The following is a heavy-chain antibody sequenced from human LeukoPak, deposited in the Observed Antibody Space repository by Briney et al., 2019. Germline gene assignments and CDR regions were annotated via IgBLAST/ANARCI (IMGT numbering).Heavy chain of an antibody. D-gene: IGHD6-13*01. Sequence: MPSETLSRTCAVYGGSFSGYFWNWIRQPPGKGLEWIGEISHSGSTNYNPSLKSRVTISVDTSKNQFSLKLTSVTAADTAVYYCARGIPAAGNSRPDASDYWGQGTLVTVSS. CDR1: GGSFSGYF. CDR3: ARGIPAAGNSRPDASDY. V-gene: IGHV4-34*01. J-gene: IGHJ4*02. CDR2: ISHSGST.